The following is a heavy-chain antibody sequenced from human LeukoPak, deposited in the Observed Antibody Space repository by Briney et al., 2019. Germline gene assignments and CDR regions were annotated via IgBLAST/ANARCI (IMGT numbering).Heavy chain of an antibody. CDR2: IYYSGST. V-gene: IGHV4-59*01. CDR3: ARGGSSSWYDWFDP. Sequence: SETLSLTCTVSGGSISSYYWGWIRQPPGKGLEWIGYIYYSGSTNYNPSLKSRVTISVDTSKNQFSLKLSSVTAADTAVYYCARGGSSSWYDWFDPWGQGTLVTVSS. CDR1: GGSISSYY. D-gene: IGHD6-13*01. J-gene: IGHJ5*02.